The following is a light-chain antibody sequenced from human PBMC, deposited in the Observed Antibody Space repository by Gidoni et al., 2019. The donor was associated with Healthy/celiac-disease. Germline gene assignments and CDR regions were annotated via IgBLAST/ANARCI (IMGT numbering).Light chain of an antibody. CDR1: SGSIASNY. V-gene: IGLV6-57*03. J-gene: IGLJ2*01. CDR3: QSHDSSNVV. CDR2: ADN. Sequence: SVSESPGKTVTISCTRSSGSIASNYVQWYQQRPGSGPTTVIYADNQRPSGVPDRFSGSIDSSSNSASLTISGLKTEDEADYYCQSHDSSNVVFGGGTKLTVL.